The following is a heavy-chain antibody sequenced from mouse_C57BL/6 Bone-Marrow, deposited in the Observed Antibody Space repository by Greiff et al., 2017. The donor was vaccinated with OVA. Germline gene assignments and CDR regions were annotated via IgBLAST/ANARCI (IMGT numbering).Heavy chain of an antibody. CDR3: TTRLGRYYFDY. CDR1: GFNIKDDY. D-gene: IGHD4-1*01. J-gene: IGHJ2*01. Sequence: EVQLVESGAELVRPGASVKLSCTASGFNIKDDYMHWVKQRPEQGLEWIGWIDPENGDTEYASKFQGKATITADTSSNTAYLQLSSLTSEDTAVYYCTTRLGRYYFDYWGQGTTLTVSS. V-gene: IGHV14-4*01. CDR2: IDPENGDT.